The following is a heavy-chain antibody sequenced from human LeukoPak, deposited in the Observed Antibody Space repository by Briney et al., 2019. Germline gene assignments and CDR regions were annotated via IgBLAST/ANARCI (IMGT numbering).Heavy chain of an antibody. CDR3: ARLREEGIAAAGTVDY. V-gene: IGHV4-59*08. CDR2: IYYSGST. Sequence: SETLSLTCTVSGGSISSYYWSWIRQPPGKGLEWIGYIYYSGSTNYNPSLKSRVTISVDTSKNQFSLKLSSVTAADTAVYYCARLREEGIAAAGTVDYWGQGTLVTVSS. J-gene: IGHJ4*02. D-gene: IGHD6-13*01. CDR1: GGSISSYY.